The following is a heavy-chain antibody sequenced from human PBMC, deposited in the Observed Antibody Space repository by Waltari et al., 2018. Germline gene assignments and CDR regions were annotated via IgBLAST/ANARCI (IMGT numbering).Heavy chain of an antibody. D-gene: IGHD3-22*01. J-gene: IGHJ4*02. CDR3: ARVKRKVTMIVVVTTRGPFDY. V-gene: IGHV4-34*01. CDR1: GGSFSGYY. Sequence: QVQLQQWGAGLLKPSETLSLPCAVYGGSFSGYYSSWIRQPPGKGLEWIGEINHSGSTNENPSLKSRVTISVYTSKDQFSLKLSSVTAADTAVYYCARVKRKVTMIVVVTTRGPFDYWGQGTLVTVSS. CDR2: INHSGST.